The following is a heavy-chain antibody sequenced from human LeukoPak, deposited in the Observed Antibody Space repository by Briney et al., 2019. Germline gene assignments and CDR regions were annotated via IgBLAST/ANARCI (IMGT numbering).Heavy chain of an antibody. D-gene: IGHD3-10*01. CDR3: AGDWFGFYDSEGMDV. V-gene: IGHV3-21*01. Sequence: PGGSLRLSCAASGFTFSSYSMNWVRQAPGKGLEWVSSISSSSSYIYYADSVKGRFTISRDNAKNSLYLQMNSLRAEDTAVYYCAGDWFGFYDSEGMDVWGQGTTVTVSS. CDR1: GFTFSSYS. CDR2: ISSSSSYI. J-gene: IGHJ6*02.